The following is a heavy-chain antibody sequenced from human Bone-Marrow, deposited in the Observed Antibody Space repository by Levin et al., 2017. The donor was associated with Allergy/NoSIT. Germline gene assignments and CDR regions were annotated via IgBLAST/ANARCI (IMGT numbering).Heavy chain of an antibody. J-gene: IGHJ5*02. CDR3: ARGSSRFGELWPYNWFDP. Sequence: PGGSLRLSCKASGYTFTSYAMNWVRQAPGQGLEWMGWINTNTGNPTYAQGFTGRFVFSLDTSVSTAYLQICSLKAEDTAVYYCARGSSRFGELWPYNWFDPWGQGTLVTVSS. CDR2: INTNTGNP. V-gene: IGHV7-4-1*01. D-gene: IGHD3-10*01. CDR1: GYTFTSYA.